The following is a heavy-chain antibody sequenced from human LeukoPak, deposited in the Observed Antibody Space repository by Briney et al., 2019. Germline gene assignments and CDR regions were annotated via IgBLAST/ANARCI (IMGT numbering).Heavy chain of an antibody. J-gene: IGHJ5*02. Sequence: ASVKVSCKASGYTFTSYGISWVRQAPGQGLEWMGWISAYNGNTNYAQKLQGRVTMTTDISTSTAYMELRSLRSDDTAVYYCVRDGEGIAISVNFWFDPWGQGTLVTVSS. D-gene: IGHD3-10*01. CDR2: ISAYNGNT. CDR1: GYTFTSYG. CDR3: VRDGEGIAISVNFWFDP. V-gene: IGHV1-18*01.